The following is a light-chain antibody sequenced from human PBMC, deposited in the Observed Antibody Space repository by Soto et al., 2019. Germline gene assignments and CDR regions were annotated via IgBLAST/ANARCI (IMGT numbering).Light chain of an antibody. Sequence: QSVLTQPASVSGSPGQSITISCTGTSSDVGAYNYVSWYRHLPDKAPKLMIFEVSNRPSGVSDRFSGSKSGNTASLTISGLQAEDEADYYCCSYTRSNTLVFGGGTKVTVL. CDR3: CSYTRSNTLV. V-gene: IGLV2-14*01. CDR1: SSDVGAYNY. CDR2: EVS. J-gene: IGLJ3*02.